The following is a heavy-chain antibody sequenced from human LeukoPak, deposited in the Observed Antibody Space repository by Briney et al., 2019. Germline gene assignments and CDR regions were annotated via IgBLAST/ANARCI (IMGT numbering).Heavy chain of an antibody. CDR1: GITFNSYG. CDR3: AKGLNWNYLGAFDI. V-gene: IGHV3-30*18. CDR2: ISYDGGNK. J-gene: IGHJ3*02. Sequence: GGSLRLSCAASGITFNSYGMHWVRQAPGKGLEWVAVISYDGGNKYYADSVKGRFTISRDNSKNTLSLQMDSLRAEDTALYYCAKGLNWNYLGAFDIWGQGTIVTVSS. D-gene: IGHD1-20*01.